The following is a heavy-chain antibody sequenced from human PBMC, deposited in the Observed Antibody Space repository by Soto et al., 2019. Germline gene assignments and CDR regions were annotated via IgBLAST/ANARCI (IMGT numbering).Heavy chain of an antibody. J-gene: IGHJ3*02. CDR1: GGSISSYY. Sequence: SETLSLTCTVSGGSISSYYWSWIRQPPGKGLEWIGYIYYSGSTNYNPSLKSRVTISVDTSKNQFSLMLSSVTAADTAVYYCARAVAEGYYYDRNRDFDIWGQGTMVTVSS. D-gene: IGHD3-22*01. V-gene: IGHV4-59*01. CDR3: ARAVAEGYYYDRNRDFDI. CDR2: IYYSGST.